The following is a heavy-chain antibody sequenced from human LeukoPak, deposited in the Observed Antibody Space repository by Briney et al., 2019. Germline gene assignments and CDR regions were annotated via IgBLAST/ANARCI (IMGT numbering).Heavy chain of an antibody. CDR1: GGSISSGGYY. J-gene: IGHJ4*02. D-gene: IGHD2-21*01. CDR3: ASIDSRDYSDY. V-gene: IGHV4-30-2*01. CDR2: IYHSGST. Sequence: SETLSLTCTVSGGSISSGGYYWSWIRQHPGKGLEWIGYIYHSGSTYYNPSLKSRVTISVDRSKNQFSLKLSSVTAADTAVYYCASIDSRDYSDYWGQGTLVTVSS.